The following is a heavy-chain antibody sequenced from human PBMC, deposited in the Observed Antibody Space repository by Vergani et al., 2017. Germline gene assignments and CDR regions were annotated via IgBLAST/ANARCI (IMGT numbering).Heavy chain of an antibody. CDR2: IIPIFGTA. CDR1: GGTFSSYA. Sequence: QVQLVQSGAEVKKPGSSVKVSCKASGGTFSSYAISWVRQAPGQGLEWMGGIIPIFGTANYAQKFQGRVTITADKSTSTAYMELSSLRSEDTAVYYCARNFKWELQKRSYGMDVWGQGTTVTVSS. CDR3: ARNFKWELQKRSYGMDV. J-gene: IGHJ6*02. D-gene: IGHD1-26*01. V-gene: IGHV1-69*06.